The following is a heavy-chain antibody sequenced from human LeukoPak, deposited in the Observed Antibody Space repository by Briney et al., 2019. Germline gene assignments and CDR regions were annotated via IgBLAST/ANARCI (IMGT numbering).Heavy chain of an antibody. CDR2: TNYSGSA. J-gene: IGHJ6*02. CDR1: GGSFSTYY. CDR3: AREKVTSYFYSGLDV. V-gene: IGHV4-34*01. D-gene: IGHD4-4*01. Sequence: PSETLSLTCTISGGSFSTYYWTWIRQPPGKGLEWIGETNYSGSANYNPSLKSRVTISLDTSKNQFSLRLRSVTAADTAVYFCAREKVTSYFYSGLDVWGQGTTVTVSS.